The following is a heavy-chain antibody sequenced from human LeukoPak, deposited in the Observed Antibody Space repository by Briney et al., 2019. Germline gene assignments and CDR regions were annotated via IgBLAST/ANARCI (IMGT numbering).Heavy chain of an antibody. Sequence: SVKVSCKASGGTFSSYTISWVRQAPGQGLEWMGRIIPILGIANYAQKFQGRVTITADKSTSTAYMERSSLRSEDTAVYYCARVIHYGSNSWWFDPWGQGTLVTVSS. CDR1: GGTFSSYT. D-gene: IGHD4-23*01. V-gene: IGHV1-69*02. CDR2: IIPILGIA. J-gene: IGHJ5*02. CDR3: ARVIHYGSNSWWFDP.